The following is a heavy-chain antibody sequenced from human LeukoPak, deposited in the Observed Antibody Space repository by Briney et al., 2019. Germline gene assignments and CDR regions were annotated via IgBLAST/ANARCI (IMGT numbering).Heavy chain of an antibody. J-gene: IGHJ3*01. CDR1: GFTFSSYA. D-gene: IGHD3-16*02. V-gene: IGHV3-23*01. Sequence: GGSLRLSCAASGFTFSSYAMTWVRQAPGKGLEWVSLISSSGGNTYYADSVKGRFTISRDNPKNTLSLQMNSLRVEDTAIYYCAKDIQLSTWGLGTMVTVSS. CDR2: ISSSGGNT. CDR3: AKDIQLST.